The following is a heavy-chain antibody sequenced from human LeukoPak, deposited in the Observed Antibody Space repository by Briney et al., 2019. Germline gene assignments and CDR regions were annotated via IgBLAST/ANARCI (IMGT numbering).Heavy chain of an antibody. V-gene: IGHV1-69*05. D-gene: IGHD5-12*01. CDR1: GGTFSSHA. Sequence: SSVKVSCKASGGTFSSHAISWVRQAPGQGLEWVGGIIPIFGTTNYAQKFQRRVTIITDESTSTGYMELRSLRSDDTAVYYCVRGDSGYDYGFDNWGQGTLVTVSS. CDR2: IIPIFGTT. J-gene: IGHJ4*02. CDR3: VRGDSGYDYGFDN.